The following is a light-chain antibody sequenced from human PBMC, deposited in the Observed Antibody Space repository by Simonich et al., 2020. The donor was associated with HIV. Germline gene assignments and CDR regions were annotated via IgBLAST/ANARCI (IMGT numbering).Light chain of an antibody. CDR2: GAS. Sequence: EIVMTQSPATLSVSPGERATLSCRASQSVSNKLAWYQQKLGQAPRLLIYGASTRATGTPARFSGSGPGTEFTLTITSMQSEDFAVYYCQQYNNWPLLFGQGTKLEIK. V-gene: IGKV3-15*01. CDR3: QQYNNWPLL. J-gene: IGKJ2*01. CDR1: QSVSNK.